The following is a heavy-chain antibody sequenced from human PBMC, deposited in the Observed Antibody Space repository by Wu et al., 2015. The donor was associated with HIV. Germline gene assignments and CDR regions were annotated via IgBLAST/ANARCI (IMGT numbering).Heavy chain of an antibody. J-gene: IGHJ4*02. V-gene: IGHV1-24*01. CDR1: GYFLSKLS. CDR3: ARDGIQRGYSGYELLTGADY. Sequence: QVQLVQSGAEVKKPGASMKVSCKVSGYFLSKLSMHWVRQAPGKGLEWMGGFDPGDGETVYARKLQGRVTMIEDISTDIAYMELRSLRSDDTAVYYCARDGIQRGYSGYELLTGADYWGQGTLVTVSS. CDR2: FDPGDGET. D-gene: IGHD5-12*01.